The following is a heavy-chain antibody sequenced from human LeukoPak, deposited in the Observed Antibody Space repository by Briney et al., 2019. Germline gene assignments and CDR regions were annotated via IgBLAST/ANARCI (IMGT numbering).Heavy chain of an antibody. J-gene: IGHJ4*02. V-gene: IGHV3-64*01. CDR2: INSNGDDT. Sequence: GGSLRLSCAAPGFTFSSHWVTWVRQAPGKGLEYVSAINSNGDDTYYVNPVKGRFTISRDNSKNTLYLQMGSLRAEDMAVYYCARDPGRSPDYWGQGTLVTVS. CDR1: GFTFSSHW. CDR3: ARDPGRSPDY. D-gene: IGHD1-26*01.